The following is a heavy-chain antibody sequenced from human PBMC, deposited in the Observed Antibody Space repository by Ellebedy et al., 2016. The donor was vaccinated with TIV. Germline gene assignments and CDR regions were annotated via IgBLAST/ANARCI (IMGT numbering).Heavy chain of an antibody. V-gene: IGHV3-23*01. Sequence: GESLKISXAASGFTFSSYAMSWVRQAPGKGLEWVSAISGSGGSTYYADSVKGRFTISRDNSKNTLYLQMNSLRAEDTAVYYCAKDLVKVRSSSRPDYWGQGTLVTVSS. CDR3: AKDLVKVRSSSRPDY. CDR1: GFTFSSYA. D-gene: IGHD6-13*01. CDR2: ISGSGGST. J-gene: IGHJ4*02.